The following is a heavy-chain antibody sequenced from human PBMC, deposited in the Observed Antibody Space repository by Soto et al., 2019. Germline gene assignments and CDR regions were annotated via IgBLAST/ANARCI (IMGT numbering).Heavy chain of an antibody. CDR1: GGIFSSYV. V-gene: IGHV1-69*13. CDR2: FNPILKTA. D-gene: IGHD2-15*01. CDR3: ARYRHCSGDSCNYYYADSVKGRFTISRDNANNSLFLHMNSLRAEDTAVYYCSKGDSSGLSGGGPFQF. Sequence: ASVKVSCKAPGGIFSSYVINWVRQAPGQGLEWMGGFNPILKTADHAQTFQGRVTITADESTSTAYMELSSLRSDDTAVYFCARYRHCSGDSCNYYYADSVKGRFTISRDNANNSLFLHMNSLRAEDTAVYYCSKGDSSGLSGGGPFQFWGQGALVTVSS. J-gene: IGHJ1*01.